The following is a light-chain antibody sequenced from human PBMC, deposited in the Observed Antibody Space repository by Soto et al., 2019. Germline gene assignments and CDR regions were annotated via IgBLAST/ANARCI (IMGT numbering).Light chain of an antibody. CDR2: DAS. CDR3: QQRSNWPPT. CDR1: QSVSSY. Sequence: EIVLTQSPATLSLSPGERATLSCRASQSVSSYLAWYQQKPGQAHRLLIYDASNRATGIPARFSGSGSGTDFTLTISSLEPEDFAVYYRQQRSNWPPTFGQGTRLAIK. V-gene: IGKV3-11*01. J-gene: IGKJ5*01.